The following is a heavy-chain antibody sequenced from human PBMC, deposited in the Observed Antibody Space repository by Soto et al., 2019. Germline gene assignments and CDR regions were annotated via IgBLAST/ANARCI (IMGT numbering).Heavy chain of an antibody. D-gene: IGHD1-1*01. J-gene: IGHJ6*02. Sequence: VQLQQWGAGLLKPSETLSLTCAVYGGSFSGYYWSWIRQPPGKGLEWIGEINHSGSTNYNPSLKCRVTISEDTSKNQFSLKLSSVTAADTAVYYCARGHRYSDVWGQGTTVTVSS. CDR1: GGSFSGYY. CDR3: ARGHRYSDV. V-gene: IGHV4-34*01. CDR2: INHSGST.